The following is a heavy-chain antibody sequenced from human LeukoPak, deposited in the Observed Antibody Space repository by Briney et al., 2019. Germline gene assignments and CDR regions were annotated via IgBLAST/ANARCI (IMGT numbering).Heavy chain of an antibody. CDR1: GGTFSSYA. D-gene: IGHD3-3*01. V-gene: IGHV1-69*04. CDR3: ARSDYDVWSGYSDY. Sequence: GASVKVSCKASGGTFSSYAISWVRQAPGQGLEWMGRIIPILGIANYAQKFQGRVTITADKSTSTAYMELSSLRSEDTAVYYCARSDYDVWSGYSDYWGQGTLVTVSS. CDR2: IIPILGIA. J-gene: IGHJ4*02.